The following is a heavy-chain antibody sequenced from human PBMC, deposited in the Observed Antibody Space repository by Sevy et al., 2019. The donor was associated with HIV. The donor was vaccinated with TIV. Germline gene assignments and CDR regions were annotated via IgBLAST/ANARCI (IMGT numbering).Heavy chain of an antibody. V-gene: IGHV3-53*01. CDR2: IFSGGGT. Sequence: GGSLRLSCAASGFTVSNNYMSWVRQAPGKGLEWVSIIFSGGGTYYADSVQGRFTISRDNSKNMVYLQMNSLRAEDTAVFYCARGATFYSDSSGRVLSVLGAFDIWGRGTMVTVSS. D-gene: IGHD3-22*01. CDR3: ARGATFYSDSSGRVLSVLGAFDI. CDR1: GFTVSNNY. J-gene: IGHJ3*02.